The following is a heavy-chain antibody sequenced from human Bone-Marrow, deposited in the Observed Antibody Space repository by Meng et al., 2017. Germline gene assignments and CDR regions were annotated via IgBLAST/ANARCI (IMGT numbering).Heavy chain of an antibody. D-gene: IGHD6-19*01. CDR3: ARHRGGNGWIFEH. Sequence: GESLKISCKGSGYSFTSYWIAWVRQMPGKGLEWMGVIYPGDSGTRYSPSFQGQVTISADKSISTAYLQWSSLRASDTAMYYCARHRGGNGWIFEHWGQGTLVTVSS. J-gene: IGHJ4*02. V-gene: IGHV5-51*01. CDR2: IYPGDSGT. CDR1: GYSFTSYW.